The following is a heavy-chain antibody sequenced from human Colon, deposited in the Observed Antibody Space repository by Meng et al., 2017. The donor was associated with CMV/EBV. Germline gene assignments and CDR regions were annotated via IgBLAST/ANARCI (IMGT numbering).Heavy chain of an antibody. D-gene: IGHD2-21*01. V-gene: IGHV3-21*01. Sequence: ETLSLTCTVSGASINNNTFYWAWIRQPPGKGLEWISSSTTVGAKIYHADQVKGRFTASRDNIRDAIFLQMDHLRAEDTAVYYCAAYSKTSIYWGQGTQVTVSS. CDR1: GASINNNT. J-gene: IGHJ4*02. CDR3: AAYSKTSIY. CDR2: STTVGAKI.